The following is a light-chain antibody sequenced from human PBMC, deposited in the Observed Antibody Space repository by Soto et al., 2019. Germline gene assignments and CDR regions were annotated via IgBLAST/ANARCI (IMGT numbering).Light chain of an antibody. V-gene: IGLV2-14*01. CDR2: EVT. CDR1: SSDVGGYNY. Sequence: SVLTQPASVSGSPGQSITISCTGTSSDVGGYNYVSWYQLHPGKAPKLILYEVTNRPSGVSDRFSGSKSGNTASLTISGLQVEDEADYYCSSYTSSTAYVFGTGTKVTVL. CDR3: SSYTSSTAYV. J-gene: IGLJ1*01.